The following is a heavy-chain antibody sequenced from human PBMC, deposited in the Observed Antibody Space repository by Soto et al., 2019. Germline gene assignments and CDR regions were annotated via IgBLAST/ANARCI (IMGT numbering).Heavy chain of an antibody. CDR2: TFYSGAT. CDR3: ARVQPYDYGANTGWLDP. Sequence: SETLSLSCTVSGGSISSGGYYWSWIRQHPGKGLEWIGYTFYSGATYYNPSLKSRTIISVDTSKNQFSLTLTSLTAADTAAYYCARVQPYDYGANTGWLDPWGQGTPVTVSS. V-gene: IGHV4-31*03. J-gene: IGHJ5*02. D-gene: IGHD4-17*01. CDR1: GGSISSGGYY.